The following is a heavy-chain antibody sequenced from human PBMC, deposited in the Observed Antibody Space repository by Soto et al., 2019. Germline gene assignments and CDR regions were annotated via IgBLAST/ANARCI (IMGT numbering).Heavy chain of an antibody. CDR2: INWNGGST. V-gene: IGHV3-20*04. Sequence: EVPLVESGGGVVRPGGPLRLSCAASGFTFDDYGMSWVRQAPGKGLEWVSGINWNGGSTGYADSVKGRFTISRDNAKNSLYLQMNSLRAEDTALYYCARSSGYGNYYYYGMDVWGQGTTVTVSS. J-gene: IGHJ6*02. D-gene: IGHD5-12*01. CDR3: ARSSGYGNYYYYGMDV. CDR1: GFTFDDYG.